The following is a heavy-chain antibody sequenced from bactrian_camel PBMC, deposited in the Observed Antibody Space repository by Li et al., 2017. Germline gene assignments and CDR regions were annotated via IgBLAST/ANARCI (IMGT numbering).Heavy chain of an antibody. V-gene: IGHV3S53*01. D-gene: IGHD2*01. Sequence: HVQLVESGGGSVQTGGSLRLSCVVSGYRYSTYCMGWFRQVPGNEREPLASIDSDGRTSVADSVKGRFTTSRDNSNDILTLQMTGLKPEDTGMYYCAAKAMWGRGGYCEQIRDPSEFASWGQGTQVTVS. J-gene: IGHJ6*01. CDR2: IDSDGRT. CDR1: GYRYSTYC. CDR3: AAKAMWGRGGYCEQIRDPSEFAS.